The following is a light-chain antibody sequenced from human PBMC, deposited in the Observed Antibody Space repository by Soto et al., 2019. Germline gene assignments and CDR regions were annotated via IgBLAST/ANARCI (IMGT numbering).Light chain of an antibody. J-gene: IGKJ2*01. CDR3: QQYNTWPLYT. CDR1: QSVSSN. CDR2: GAS. V-gene: IGKV3-15*01. Sequence: EIVMTQSPATLSVSPGERATLSCRASQSVSSNLAWYQQKPGQAPRLLIYGASTRATGIPARFSGSGSGTEFTLPISSLQSEDFAVYYCQQYNTWPLYTFGQGTKLVIK.